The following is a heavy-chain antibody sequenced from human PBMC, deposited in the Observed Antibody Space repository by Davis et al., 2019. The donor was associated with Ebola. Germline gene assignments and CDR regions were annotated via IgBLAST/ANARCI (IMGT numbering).Heavy chain of an antibody. CDR2: IYYSGST. V-gene: IGHV4-59*01. CDR1: GGSISSYY. D-gene: IGHD6-13*01. CDR3: ARDEYSSSYFDY. Sequence: PSETLSLTCTVSGGSISSYYWSWIRQPPGKGLEWIGHIYYSGSTNYNPSLKSRVTISVDTSKNQFSLKLSSVTAADTAVYYCARDEYSSSYFDYWGQGTLVTVSS. J-gene: IGHJ4*02.